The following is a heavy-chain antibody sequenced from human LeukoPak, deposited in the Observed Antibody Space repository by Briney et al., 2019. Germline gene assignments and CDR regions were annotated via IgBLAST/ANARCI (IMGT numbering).Heavy chain of an antibody. CDR2: INPNSGGT. Sequence: ASVKVSCKASGYTFTGYYMHWVRQAPGQGLEWMGWINPNSGGTNYAQKFQGRVTMTRDTSISTAYMELSRLRSDDTAVYYCARAYYDILTGPEDYYYYGMDVWGQGTTVTVSS. CDR3: ARAYYDILTGPEDYYYYGMDV. V-gene: IGHV1-2*02. J-gene: IGHJ6*02. CDR1: GYTFTGYY. D-gene: IGHD3-9*01.